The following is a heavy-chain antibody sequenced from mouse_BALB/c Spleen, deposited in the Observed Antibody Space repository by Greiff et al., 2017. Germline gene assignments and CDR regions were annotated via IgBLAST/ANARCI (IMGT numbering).Heavy chain of an antibody. CDR1: GYTFTDYE. D-gene: IGHD2-4*01. CDR3: TRGTITSY. J-gene: IGHJ2*01. Sequence: VQLQQSGAELVRPGASVTLSCKASGYTFTDYEMHWVKQTPVHGLEWIGAIDPETGGTAYNQKFKGKATLTADKSSSTAYMELRSLTSEDSAVYYCTRGTITSYWGQGTTLTVSS. CDR2: IDPETGGT. V-gene: IGHV1-15*01.